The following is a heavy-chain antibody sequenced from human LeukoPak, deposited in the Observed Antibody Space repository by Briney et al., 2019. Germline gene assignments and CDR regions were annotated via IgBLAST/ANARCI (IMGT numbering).Heavy chain of an antibody. J-gene: IGHJ6*02. CDR3: AKDLSGYVGPRYYYGMDV. V-gene: IGHV3-30*18. Sequence: PGGSLRLSCAASGFTFSSYGMHWVRQAPGKGLEWVAVISYDGSNKYYADSVKGRSAISRDDSKNTLYLQMNSLRAEDTAVYYCAKDLSGYVGPRYYYGMDVWGQGTTVTVSS. CDR2: ISYDGSNK. CDR1: GFTFSSYG. D-gene: IGHD5-12*01.